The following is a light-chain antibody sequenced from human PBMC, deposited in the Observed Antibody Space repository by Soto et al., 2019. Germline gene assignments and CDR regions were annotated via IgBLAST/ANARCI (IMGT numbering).Light chain of an antibody. CDR3: SSYAGNLVV. Sequence: QSALTQPPSASGSPGQSVTISCTGTSSDVGDYNYVSWYQQHPGKAPKLMIYEVSKRPSGVPDRFSGSKSGNTASLTVSGLQAEDEADYYCSSYAGNLVVFGGGTKLTVL. J-gene: IGLJ2*01. CDR1: SSDVGDYNY. V-gene: IGLV2-8*01. CDR2: EVS.